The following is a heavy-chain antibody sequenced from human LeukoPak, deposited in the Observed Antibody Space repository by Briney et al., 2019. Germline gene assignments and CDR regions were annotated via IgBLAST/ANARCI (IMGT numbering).Heavy chain of an antibody. J-gene: IGHJ4*02. D-gene: IGHD3-10*01. CDR3: ARQNYYPKGSFDY. CDR1: GGSISSSTYY. CDR2: MYYRGAT. Sequence: PSETLSLTCTVSGGSISSSTYYWGWIRQPHGKGLEWIGSMYYRGATYYNPSLKSRVTISVDTSKNQFSLKLTSVTATDTAVYYCARQNYYPKGSFDYWGQGSLVTVSS. V-gene: IGHV4-39*01.